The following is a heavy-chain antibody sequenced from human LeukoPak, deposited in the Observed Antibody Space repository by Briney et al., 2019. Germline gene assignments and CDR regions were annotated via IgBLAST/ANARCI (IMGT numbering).Heavy chain of an antibody. CDR1: GGSLSDHA. D-gene: IGHD3-22*01. Sequence: PSETLSLTCAVFGGSLSDHAWSWIRHPPRKGLEWIGEINHRVATNYNPSLKSRVTLSLGTSKNQVSLKLNSLTAADTAVYYCARGKGDLSMIVMIVTAVEFYFDSWGPGTLVTVSS. CDR3: ARGKGDLSMIVMIVTAVEFYFDS. CDR2: INHRVAT. J-gene: IGHJ4*02. V-gene: IGHV4-34*01.